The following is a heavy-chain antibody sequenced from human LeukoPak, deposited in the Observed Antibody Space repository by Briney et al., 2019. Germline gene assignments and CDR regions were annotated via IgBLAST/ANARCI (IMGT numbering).Heavy chain of an antibody. CDR2: IYDDGGT. D-gene: IGHD3-10*01. Sequence: QTGGSLRLSCIVSGFTVSSTLMDWVRQAPGKGLEWVSVIYDDGGTVYADSVKGRFTISRDTSKNMVYLQMNSLRPEDSAVYYCARDRAGRQSSVEFDLWGQGTLVTVSS. CDR1: GFTVSSTL. CDR3: ARDRAGRQSSVEFDL. J-gene: IGHJ5*02. V-gene: IGHV3-53*05.